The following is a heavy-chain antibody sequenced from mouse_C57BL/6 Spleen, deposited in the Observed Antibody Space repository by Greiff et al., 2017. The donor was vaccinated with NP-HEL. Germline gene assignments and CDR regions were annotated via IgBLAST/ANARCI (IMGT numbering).Heavy chain of an antibody. D-gene: IGHD2-5*01. CDR2: FYPGSGSI. Sequence: VMLVESGAELVKPGASVKLSCKASGYTFTEYTIHWVKQRPGQGLEWIGWFYPGSGSIKYNEKFKDKATLTADKSSSTVYMELSRLTSEDSAVYFCARHEDRDYSNYGAWFAYWGQGTLVTVSA. V-gene: IGHV1-62-2*01. CDR3: ARHEDRDYSNYGAWFAY. CDR1: GYTFTEYT. J-gene: IGHJ3*01.